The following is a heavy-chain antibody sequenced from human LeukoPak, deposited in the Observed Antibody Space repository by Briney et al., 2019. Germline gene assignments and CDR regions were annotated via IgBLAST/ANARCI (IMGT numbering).Heavy chain of an antibody. J-gene: IGHJ4*02. CDR3: ALDDSSGYYRIGDY. CDR2: IIPIFGTA. CDR1: GGTFSSYA. V-gene: IGHV1-69*13. D-gene: IGHD3-22*01. Sequence: ASVKVSCKASGGTFSSYAISWVRQAPGQGLEWMGGIIPIFGTANYAQKFQGRVTITADESTSTAYMELSSLRSEDTAVYYCALDDSSGYYRIGDYWGQGTLVTVSS.